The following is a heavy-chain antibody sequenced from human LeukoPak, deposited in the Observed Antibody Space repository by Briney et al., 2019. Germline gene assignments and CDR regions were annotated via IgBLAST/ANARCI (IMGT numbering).Heavy chain of an antibody. D-gene: IGHD4-23*01. V-gene: IGHV3-30*02. CDR3: ARGAHKRDDYGGFFDY. CDR1: GFTFSSYG. J-gene: IGHJ4*02. CDR2: IRYDGSNK. Sequence: GGSLRLSCAASGFTFSSYGMHWVRQAPGKGLEWVAFIRYDGSNKYYADSVKGRFTITRDNSKNTLYPQMNSLRTEDTAVYYCARGAHKRDDYGGFFDYWGQGTLVTVSS.